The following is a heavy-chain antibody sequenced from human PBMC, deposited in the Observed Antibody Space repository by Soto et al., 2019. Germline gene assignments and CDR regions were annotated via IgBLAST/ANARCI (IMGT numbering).Heavy chain of an antibody. V-gene: IGHV5-51*01. CDR1: GYSFTSYW. CDR3: AIDSCGYYYPGAFDI. CDR2: IYPGDSDT. J-gene: IGHJ3*02. Sequence: GESLKISCKGSGYSFTSYWIGWVRQMPGKGLEWMGVIYPGDSDTRYSPSFQGQVTISADKSISTAYLQWSSLKASDTAMYYCAIDSCGYYYPGAFDIWGQGTMVTVSS. D-gene: IGHD3-22*01.